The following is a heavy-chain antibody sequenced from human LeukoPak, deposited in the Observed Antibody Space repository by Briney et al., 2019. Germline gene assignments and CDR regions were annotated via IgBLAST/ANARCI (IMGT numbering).Heavy chain of an antibody. Sequence: ASVKVSCKASGYTFTSYDINWVRQATGQGLEWMGWMNPNSGNTGYAQKFQGRVTMTRNTSISTAYMELSSLRSEDTAVYYCARVWGGVGSSSLWGQGTLVTVSS. CDR3: ARVWGGVGSSSL. CDR1: GYTFTSYD. J-gene: IGHJ4*02. D-gene: IGHD6-13*01. V-gene: IGHV1-8*01. CDR2: MNPNSGNT.